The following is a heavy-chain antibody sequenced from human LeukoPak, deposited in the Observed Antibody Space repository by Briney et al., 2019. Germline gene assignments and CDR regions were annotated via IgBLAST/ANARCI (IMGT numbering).Heavy chain of an antibody. CDR2: ISSSSSYI. Sequence: KPGGSLRLSCAASGFTFSSYSMNWVRQAPGKGLEWVSSISSSSSYIYYADSVKGRFTISRDNAKNSLYLQMNSLRAEDTAVYYCAKELKSTYYDILTGYYNYYYYMDVWGKGTTVTISS. V-gene: IGHV3-21*01. CDR3: AKELKSTYYDILTGYYNYYYYMDV. D-gene: IGHD3-9*01. J-gene: IGHJ6*03. CDR1: GFTFSSYS.